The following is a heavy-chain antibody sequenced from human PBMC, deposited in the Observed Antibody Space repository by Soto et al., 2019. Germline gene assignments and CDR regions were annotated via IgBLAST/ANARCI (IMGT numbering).Heavy chain of an antibody. CDR2: VHFSGNT. J-gene: IGHJ4*02. CDR3: ARYCNNFDCHYCQFFDS. V-gene: IGHV4-61*01. CDR1: DGSVRHGRYY. D-gene: IGHD2-8*01. Sequence: PSETLSLTCSVSDGSVRHGRYYWGWVRQAPGKGLVWLGNVHFSGNTIYNPSLMGRVTMSVDRPKNQVFLELTSVTAADTATYYCARYCNNFDCHYCQFFDSWGQGTQVTVSS.